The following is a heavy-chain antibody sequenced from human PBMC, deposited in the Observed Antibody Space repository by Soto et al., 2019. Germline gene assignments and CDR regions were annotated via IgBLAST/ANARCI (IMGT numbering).Heavy chain of an antibody. CDR1: GFTFDDYA. CDR2: ISWNSGSI. J-gene: IGHJ6*02. CDR3: ARAGDSYGYVGPYHYYGMDV. V-gene: IGHV3-9*01. Sequence: LRLSFEASGFTFDDYAMHWVLQAPLKVLQWVSGISWNSGSIVYADSLKVRFTISRDNAKNSLYLQMNSLRAEDTGVYHCARAGDSYGYVGPYHYYGMDVWGQGTTVTV. D-gene: IGHD5-18*01.